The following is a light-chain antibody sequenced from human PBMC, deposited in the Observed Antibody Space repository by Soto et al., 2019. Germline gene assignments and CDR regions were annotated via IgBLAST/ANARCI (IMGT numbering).Light chain of an antibody. CDR2: ASS. Sequence: DIQLTQSPTFLSASVGDRVTITCRASQGISSSLAWYQQKPGKAPKILIYASSTLQSGVPSRFSGSGSGTEFTLTISSLQPEDVGTYYCQQLNNDPLTFGGGTKVEIK. J-gene: IGKJ4*01. CDR3: QQLNNDPLT. CDR1: QGISSS. V-gene: IGKV1-9*01.